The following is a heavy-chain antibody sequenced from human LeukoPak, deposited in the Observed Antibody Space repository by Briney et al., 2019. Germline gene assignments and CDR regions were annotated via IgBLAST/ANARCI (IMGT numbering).Heavy chain of an antibody. CDR3: ARASRGHDY. J-gene: IGHJ4*02. CDR2: IYYSGST. D-gene: IGHD3-10*01. Sequence: SETLSLTCTVSGGSISSSRYYWGWIRQPPGRGLEWIGSIYYSGSTYYNPSLKSRVTISLDTSKNQFSLNLRSVTAADTAVYYCARASRGHDYWGQGTLVTVSS. V-gene: IGHV4-39*07. CDR1: GGSISSSRYY.